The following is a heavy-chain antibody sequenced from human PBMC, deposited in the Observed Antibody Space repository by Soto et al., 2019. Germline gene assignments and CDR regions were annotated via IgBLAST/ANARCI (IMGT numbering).Heavy chain of an antibody. V-gene: IGHV1-18*01. CDR3: ARDRVPYYYYYCMDV. Sequence: ASVKVSCKASGYTFTSYGISWVRQAPGQGLEWMGWISAYNGNTNYAQKLQGRVTMTTDTSTSTAYMELRSLRPDDTAVYYCARDRVPYYYYYCMDVWGKGTTVTVSS. J-gene: IGHJ6*03. CDR1: GYTFTSYG. CDR2: ISAYNGNT.